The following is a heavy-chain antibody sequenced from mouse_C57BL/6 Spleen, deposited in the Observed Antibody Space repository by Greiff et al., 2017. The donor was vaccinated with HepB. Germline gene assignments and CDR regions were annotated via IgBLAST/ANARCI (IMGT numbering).Heavy chain of an antibody. Sequence: QVQLQQPGAELVMPGASVKLSCKASGYTFTSYWMHWVKQRPGQGLEWIGEIDPSDSYTNYNQKFKGKSTLTVDKSSSTAYMQLSSLRSEDSAVYYCARSYGSSVDWFAYWGQGTLVTVSA. V-gene: IGHV1-69*01. D-gene: IGHD1-1*01. J-gene: IGHJ3*01. CDR2: IDPSDSYT. CDR1: GYTFTSYW. CDR3: ARSYGSSVDWFAY.